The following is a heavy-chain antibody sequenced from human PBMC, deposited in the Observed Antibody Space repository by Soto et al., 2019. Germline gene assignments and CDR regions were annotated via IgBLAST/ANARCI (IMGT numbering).Heavy chain of an antibody. Sequence: SVKVSCKASGGTFSNYVVNWVRQAPGQGLEWMGGIIPIFGTANYAQKFQGRVTITADKSTSTAYMELSSLRSEDTAVYYCASGPMVYDYWGQGTLVTVSS. D-gene: IGHD2-8*01. CDR1: GGTFSNYV. J-gene: IGHJ4*02. CDR3: ASGPMVYDY. CDR2: IIPIFGTA. V-gene: IGHV1-69*06.